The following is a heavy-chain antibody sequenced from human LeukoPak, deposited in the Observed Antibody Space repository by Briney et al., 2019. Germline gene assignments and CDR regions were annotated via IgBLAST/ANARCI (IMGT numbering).Heavy chain of an antibody. Sequence: SETLSLTSTVSGGSISSYYWCWIRQPARKGLEWIGGIYTSGSTIYNPSLKTRVTMSVGTSKNQFSLKLSSVPAADTAVYDCARASPVDIWGQGTMVTVSS. CDR3: ARASPVDI. D-gene: IGHD6-6*01. CDR1: GGSISSYY. V-gene: IGHV4-4*07. CDR2: IYTSGST. J-gene: IGHJ3*02.